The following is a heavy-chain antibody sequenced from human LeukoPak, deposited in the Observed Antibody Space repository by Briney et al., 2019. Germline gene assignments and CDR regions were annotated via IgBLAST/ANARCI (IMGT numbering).Heavy chain of an antibody. J-gene: IGHJ4*02. CDR2: INHSGST. CDR1: GGSFSGYY. Sequence: SETLSLTCAVYGGSFSGYYWSWIRQPPGKGLEWIGEINHSGSTNYNPSLKSRVTISVDTSKNQFSLKLSSVTAADTAVYYCARDQGAGFGYWGQGTLVTVSS. V-gene: IGHV4-34*01. CDR3: ARDQGAGFGY. D-gene: IGHD6-19*01.